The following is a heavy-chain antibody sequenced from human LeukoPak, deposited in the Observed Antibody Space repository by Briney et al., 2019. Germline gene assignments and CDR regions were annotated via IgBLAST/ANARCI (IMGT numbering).Heavy chain of an antibody. J-gene: IGHJ4*02. D-gene: IGHD4-17*01. CDR1: GFTFSSYI. CDR2: ISSSSSYI. V-gene: IGHV3-21*01. Sequence: GGSLRLSCAASGFTFSSYIMNWVRQAPGKRLDWVSSISSSSSYIYYADSVKGRFTISRDNAKNSLYLQMNSLRAEDTAVYYCARTTAKPFDYWGQGTLVTVSS. CDR3: ARTTAKPFDY.